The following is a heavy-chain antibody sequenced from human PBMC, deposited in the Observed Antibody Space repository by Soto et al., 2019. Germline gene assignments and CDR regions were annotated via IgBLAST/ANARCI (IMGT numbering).Heavy chain of an antibody. CDR2: IIPIFGTA. D-gene: IGHD2-15*01. CDR1: GGTFSSYA. J-gene: IGHJ6*02. CDR3: ARDRAALSNYYYYGMDV. V-gene: IGHV1-69*13. Sequence: ASVKVSCKASGGTFSSYAISWVRQAPGQGLEWMGGIIPIFGTANYAQKFQGRVTITADESTSTAYMELSSLRSEDTAVYYCARDRAALSNYYYYGMDVWGQGTTVTVSS.